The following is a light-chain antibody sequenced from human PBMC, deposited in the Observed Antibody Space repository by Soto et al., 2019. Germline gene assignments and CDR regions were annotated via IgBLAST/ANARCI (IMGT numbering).Light chain of an antibody. CDR1: SSDIGRFDY. CDR2: AVS. J-gene: IGLJ3*02. V-gene: IGLV2-14*01. Sequence: QSALTQPVSVSASPGQSITISCAGTSSDIGRFDYVSWYQHHPGNAPKLVISAVSRRSPGISDRFSGSKSGNTATLTISGLQAEDEADYYCASYTTSTTQVFGGGTKVTVL. CDR3: ASYTTSTTQV.